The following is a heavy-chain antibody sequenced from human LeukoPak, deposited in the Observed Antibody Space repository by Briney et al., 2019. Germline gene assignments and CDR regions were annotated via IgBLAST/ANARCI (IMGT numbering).Heavy chain of an antibody. CDR3: AKPPDCSGGSCYYYGMDV. D-gene: IGHD2-15*01. V-gene: IGHV3-23*01. J-gene: IGHJ6*02. Sequence: HAGGSLRLSCAASGFTFSSYAMSWVRQAPGKGLEWVSAISGTGGSTYYADSVKGRFIISRDNSKNTLYLQMNSLRAEDTAVYYCAKPPDCSGGSCYYYGMDVWGQGTTVTVSS. CDR1: GFTFSSYA. CDR2: ISGTGGST.